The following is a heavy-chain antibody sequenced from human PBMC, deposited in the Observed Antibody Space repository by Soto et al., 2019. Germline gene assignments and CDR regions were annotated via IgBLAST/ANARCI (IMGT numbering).Heavy chain of an antibody. CDR2: IYWNDDK. CDR3: AHKAYDRHAFAT. V-gene: IGHV2-5*01. D-gene: IGHD3-22*01. J-gene: IGHJ3*02. CDR1: GFSLNTDGVG. Sequence: RPKLGNRRRSLSMTCSSCGFSLNTDGVGVGGIRQPPGKALECLALIYWNDDKRYSPSLKSRVTITKDTSKNQVVLTMTNMDPADTATYYCAHKAYDRHAFATGGPGPMVPSPQ.